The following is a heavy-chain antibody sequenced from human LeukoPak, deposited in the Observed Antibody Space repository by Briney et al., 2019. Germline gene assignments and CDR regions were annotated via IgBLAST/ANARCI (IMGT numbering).Heavy chain of an antibody. CDR2: IKSRAEGGTI. Sequence: GGSLRLSCEAAGFTFRDAWMSWVRQAPGKGLEWVGRIKSRAEGGTIDYAVVVKGRFIISRDDSRNTLHLQMNSVKIEDTAMYYCTTLRLTAFYHWGQGTRVSVSS. V-gene: IGHV3-15*05. CDR3: TTLRLTAFYH. CDR1: GFTFRDAW. J-gene: IGHJ4*02. D-gene: IGHD5-18*01.